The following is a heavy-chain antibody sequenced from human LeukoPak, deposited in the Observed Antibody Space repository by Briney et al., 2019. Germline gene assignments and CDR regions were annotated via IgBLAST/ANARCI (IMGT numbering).Heavy chain of an antibody. CDR1: GFTFSSYA. J-gene: IGHJ5*02. CDR3: ARIVVVPAAIGP. Sequence: RGSLRLSCAASGFTFSSYAMSWVRQAPGKGLEWVSGISGSGGSTYYADSVKGRFTISRDNSKNTLYLQMNSLRAEDTAVYYCARIVVVPAAIGPWGQGTLVTVSS. V-gene: IGHV3-23*01. CDR2: ISGSGGST. D-gene: IGHD2-2*01.